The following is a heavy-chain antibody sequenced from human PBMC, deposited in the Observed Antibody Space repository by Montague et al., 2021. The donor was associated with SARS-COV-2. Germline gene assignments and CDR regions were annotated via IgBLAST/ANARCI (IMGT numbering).Heavy chain of an antibody. D-gene: IGHD3-10*01. CDR2: IYWDDDE. Sequence: PALVXPTQTLTLTCTFSGISLSTSGVGVAWIRQPPGKALEWLALIYWDDDERYSPSMRSRLTITKDTSENQVVLRMTNMDPMDTATYYCAPLGFDSRSYYTPHNCFDPWGQGILVTVSS. CDR3: APLGFDSRSYYTPHNCFDP. J-gene: IGHJ5*02. CDR1: GISLSTSGVG. V-gene: IGHV2-5*02.